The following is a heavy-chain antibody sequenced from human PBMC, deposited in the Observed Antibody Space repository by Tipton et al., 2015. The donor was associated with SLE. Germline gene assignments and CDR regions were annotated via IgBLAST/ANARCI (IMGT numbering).Heavy chain of an antibody. V-gene: IGHV1-2*06. Sequence: QLVQSGPEVKKPGASVKVSCKASKYTFTGYYMHWVRQAPGQGLEWMGRINPNSGGTNYAQKFQGRVTMTRDTSISTAYMELRSLRSDDTAVYYCARANPFYTGYDFDYWGQGTLVTVSS. J-gene: IGHJ4*02. CDR3: ARANPFYTGYDFDY. D-gene: IGHD5-12*01. CDR2: INPNSGGT. CDR1: KYTFTGYY.